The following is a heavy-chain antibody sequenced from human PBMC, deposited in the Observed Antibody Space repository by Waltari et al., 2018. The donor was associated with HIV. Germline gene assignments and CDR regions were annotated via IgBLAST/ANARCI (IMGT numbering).Heavy chain of an antibody. V-gene: IGHV1-46*01. CDR1: GYPFTSYH. CDR2: IHPSDGTT. D-gene: IGHD2-8*01. CDR3: ARGIVVLAYALYYFDH. J-gene: IGHJ4*02. Sequence: QVQLVQSGAEVKKPGASVKVSCKAGGYPFTSYHIHWVRQAPGQGLEWMGKIHPSDGTTSDAQKCQGRVTMTRDTSTSTVYMGLSSLRSEDTAVYFCARGIVVLAYALYYFDHWGQGTLATVSS.